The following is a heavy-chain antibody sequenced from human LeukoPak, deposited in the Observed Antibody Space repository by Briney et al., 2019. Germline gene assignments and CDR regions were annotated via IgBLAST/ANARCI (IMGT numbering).Heavy chain of an antibody. D-gene: IGHD2-2*01. CDR1: GGSISSSSYY. CDR3: ARQPPLGYCSSTSCHSRGEYMDV. Sequence: SETLSLTCNVSGGSISSSSYYWGWIRQPPGKGLEWIGSMYYSGSSYYNPSLKSRVTISVDTSKNQFSLKLSSVTAADTAVYYCARQPPLGYCSSTSCHSRGEYMDVWGKGTTVTISS. CDR2: MYYSGSS. V-gene: IGHV4-39*01. J-gene: IGHJ6*03.